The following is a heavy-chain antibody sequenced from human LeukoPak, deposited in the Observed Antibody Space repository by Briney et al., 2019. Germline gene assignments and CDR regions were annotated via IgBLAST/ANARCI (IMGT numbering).Heavy chain of an antibody. CDR3: ARAQLWLPFDY. CDR2: IYYSGST. V-gene: IGHV4-39*01. Sequence: SETLSRTCTVSGGSISSSSYYWGWIRQPPGKGLEWIGSIYYSGSTYYNPSLKSRVTISVDTSKNQFSLKLSSVTAADTAVYYCARAQLWLPFDYWGQGTLVTVSS. CDR1: GGSISSSSYY. J-gene: IGHJ4*02. D-gene: IGHD5-18*01.